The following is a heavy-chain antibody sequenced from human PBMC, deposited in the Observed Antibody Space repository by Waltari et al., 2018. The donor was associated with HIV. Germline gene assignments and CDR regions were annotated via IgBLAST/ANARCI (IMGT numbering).Heavy chain of an antibody. CDR2: IYYSGST. J-gene: IGHJ3*02. V-gene: IGHV4-31*01. CDR1: GGSISSGGYY. D-gene: IGHD2-2*01. CDR3: ARGAIVVVPAAQWVAFDI. Sequence: QVQLQESGPGLVKPSQTLSLTCTVSGGSISSGGYYWSWIRQPPGKGLEWIGYIYYSGSTYYNPSLKSLVTISVDTSKTQFSLKLSSVTAADTAVYYCARGAIVVVPAAQWVAFDIWGQGTMVTVSS.